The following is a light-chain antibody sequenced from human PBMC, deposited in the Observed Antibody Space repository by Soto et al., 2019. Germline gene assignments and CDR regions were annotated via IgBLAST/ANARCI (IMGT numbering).Light chain of an antibody. CDR1: SSDVGGYNY. Sequence: QSALTRPASVSGSPGQSITISCTGTSSDVGGYNYVSWYQQHPGKAPKLMISEVSNRPSGVSNRFSGSKSGNTASLTISGLQAEDAANYYCSSYTSSSTLVFGRGTKLTVL. CDR3: SSYTSSSTLV. V-gene: IGLV2-14*01. J-gene: IGLJ2*01. CDR2: EVS.